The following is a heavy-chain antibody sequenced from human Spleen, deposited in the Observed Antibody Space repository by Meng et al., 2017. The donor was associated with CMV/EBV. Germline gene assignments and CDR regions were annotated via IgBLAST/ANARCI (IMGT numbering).Heavy chain of an antibody. D-gene: IGHD3-22*01. Sequence: GESLKISCAASGFTFSSYAMHWVRQAPGKGLEWVAVISYDGSNKYYADSVRGRFTISRDNAKNSLYLQMNSLRAEDTAVYYCARGRYYYDSSGSASNAFDIWGQGTMVTVSS. CDR2: ISYDGSNK. CDR3: ARGRYYYDSSGSASNAFDI. CDR1: GFTFSSYA. V-gene: IGHV3-30-3*01. J-gene: IGHJ3*02.